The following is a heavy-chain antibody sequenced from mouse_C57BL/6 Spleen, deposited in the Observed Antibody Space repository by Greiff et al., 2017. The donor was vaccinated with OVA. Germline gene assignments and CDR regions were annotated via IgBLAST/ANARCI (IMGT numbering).Heavy chain of an antibody. CDR1: GFSLTSYG. V-gene: IGHV2-3*01. J-gene: IGHJ3*01. D-gene: IGHD2-4*01. Sequence: VKLVESGPGLVAPSQSLSITCTVSGFSLTSYGVSWVRKPPGKGLEWLGVIWGGGSTNYHSALISRLSISKDNSKSQVFLKLNSLQTDDTATYYCAKDRGDYGFAYWGQGTLVTVSA. CDR3: AKDRGDYGFAY. CDR2: IWGGGST.